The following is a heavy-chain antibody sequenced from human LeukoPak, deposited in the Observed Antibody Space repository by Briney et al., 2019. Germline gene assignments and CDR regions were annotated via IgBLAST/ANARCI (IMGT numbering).Heavy chain of an antibody. V-gene: IGHV3-33*01. J-gene: IGHJ6*02. CDR3: ARDDYYCGMDV. CDR1: GFTFSSYG. CDR2: IWYDGSNK. Sequence: GGSLRLSCAASGFTFSSYGMHWVRQAPGKGLEWVAAIWYDGSNKYYADSVKGRFTISRDNSKNTLYLQMNSLRAEDTAVYYCARDDYYCGMDVWGQGTTVTVSS.